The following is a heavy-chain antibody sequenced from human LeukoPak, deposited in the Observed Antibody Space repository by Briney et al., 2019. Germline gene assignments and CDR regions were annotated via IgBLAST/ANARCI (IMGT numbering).Heavy chain of an antibody. V-gene: IGHV4-30-2*01. Sequence: SQTLSLTCTVSGGSISSGGYYWSWIRQPPGKGLEWIGEINHSGSTNYNPSLKSRVTVSVDTSKNQFSLKLSSVTAADTAVYYCARGPRWLAPNYFDYWGQGTLVTVSS. J-gene: IGHJ4*02. D-gene: IGHD6-19*01. CDR3: ARGPRWLAPNYFDY. CDR2: INHSGST. CDR1: GGSISSGGYY.